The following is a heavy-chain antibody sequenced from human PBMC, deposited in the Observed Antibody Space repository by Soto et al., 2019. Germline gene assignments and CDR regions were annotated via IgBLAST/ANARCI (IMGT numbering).Heavy chain of an antibody. Sequence: GGSLRLSCAASGFTFSNYNMNWVRQAPGKGLEWVSYISSRSSTIYYADSVKGRFTISRDNAKNSLYLQMNSLRDEDTAVYYCARDCGKGYRMDVWGQGTTVTVSS. CDR2: ISSRSSTI. CDR3: ARDCGKGYRMDV. V-gene: IGHV3-48*02. J-gene: IGHJ6*02. CDR1: GFTFSNYN.